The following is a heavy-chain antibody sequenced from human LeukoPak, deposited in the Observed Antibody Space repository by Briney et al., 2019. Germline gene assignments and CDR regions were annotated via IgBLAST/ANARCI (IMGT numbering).Heavy chain of an antibody. D-gene: IGHD2-2*01. Sequence: SETLSLTCTVSGDSISTYFWSWIRQPPGKGLEWVGYIFYSGITNYNPSLKSRVTISVDTSKNQFSLKLSSVTAADTAVYYCARLYCSSTSCYERMNWFDPWGQGTVVTVSS. CDR2: IFYSGIT. J-gene: IGHJ5*02. V-gene: IGHV4-59*08. CDR1: GDSISTYF. CDR3: ARLYCSSTSCYERMNWFDP.